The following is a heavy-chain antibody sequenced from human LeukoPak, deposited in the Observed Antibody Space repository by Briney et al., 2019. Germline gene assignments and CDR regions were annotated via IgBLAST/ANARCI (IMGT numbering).Heavy chain of an antibody. D-gene: IGHD5/OR15-5a*01. CDR2: ISVYNGNT. CDR1: GYTFTSYG. V-gene: IGHV1-18*01. Sequence: ASVKVSCKASGYTFTSYGISWVRQAPGQGLEWMGWISVYNGNTNYAQKLQGRVTMTTDTSTSTAYMELRSLRSDDTAVYYCARERDSVIEEYYGMDVWGQGTTVTVSS. CDR3: ARERDSVIEEYYGMDV. J-gene: IGHJ6*02.